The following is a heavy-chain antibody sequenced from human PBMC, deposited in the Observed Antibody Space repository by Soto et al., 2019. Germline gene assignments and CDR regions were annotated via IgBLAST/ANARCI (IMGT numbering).Heavy chain of an antibody. D-gene: IGHD3-10*01. CDR2: ISSSSSYI. V-gene: IGHV3-21*01. J-gene: IGHJ3*02. Sequence: SGGSLRLSCAASGFTFSSYSMNWVSQAPGKGLEWVSSISSSSSYIYYADSVKGRFTISRDNAKNSLYLQMNSLRAEDTAVYYCARGIDDYYGSGDAFDIWGQGTMVTVSS. CDR1: GFTFSSYS. CDR3: ARGIDDYYGSGDAFDI.